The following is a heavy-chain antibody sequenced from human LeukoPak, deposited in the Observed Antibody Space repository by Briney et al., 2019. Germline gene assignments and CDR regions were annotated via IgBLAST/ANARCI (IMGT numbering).Heavy chain of an antibody. J-gene: IGHJ4*02. CDR1: GYTFTGYY. D-gene: IGHD4-11*01. CDR3: ARTYDYSNPFDY. CDR2: INPNSGGT. Sequence: ASVKVSCKASGYTFTGYYMHWVRQALGQGLEWMGWINPNSGGTNYAQKFQGRVTMTRDTSISTAYMELSGLRSDDTAVYYCARTYDYSNPFDYWGQGTLVTVSS. V-gene: IGHV1-2*02.